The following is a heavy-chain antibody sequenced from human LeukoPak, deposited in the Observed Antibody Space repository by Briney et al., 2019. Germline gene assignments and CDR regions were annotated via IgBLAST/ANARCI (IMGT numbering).Heavy chain of an antibody. Sequence: PSETLSLTCAVSGYSISSGYQWGWIRQPPGKGLEWIGSIYHSGSAHYNPSLKSRVTISVDTSKNQFSLNLNSVTAADTAVYYCARGTVVVPAANWGQGTLVTVSS. CDR3: ARGTVVVPAAN. D-gene: IGHD2-2*01. V-gene: IGHV4-38-2*01. CDR1: GYSISSGYQ. J-gene: IGHJ4*02. CDR2: IYHSGSA.